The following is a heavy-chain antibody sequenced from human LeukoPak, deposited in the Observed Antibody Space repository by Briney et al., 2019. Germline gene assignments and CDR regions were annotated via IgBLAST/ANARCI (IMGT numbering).Heavy chain of an antibody. Sequence: ASVKVSCEASGYTFTGYYMHWVRQAPGQGLEWMGWINPNSGGTNYAQKFRGRVTMTRDTSISTAYMELSRLRSDDTAVYYCARAPTVTTGDYWGQGTLVTVSS. CDR1: GYTFTGYY. J-gene: IGHJ4*02. CDR3: ARAPTVTTGDY. V-gene: IGHV1-2*02. D-gene: IGHD4-17*01. CDR2: INPNSGGT.